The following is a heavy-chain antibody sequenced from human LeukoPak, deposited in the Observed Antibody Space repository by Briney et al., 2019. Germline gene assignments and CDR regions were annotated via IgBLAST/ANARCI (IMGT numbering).Heavy chain of an antibody. Sequence: GESLKISCKGSGYSFTSYRIGWVGQLPGEGLEWMGIIYPSDSDTRYSPSFQGQVTISADKSISTAYLQWSSLKASDTAMYYCARHFYPYYDSSGPYYFDYWGQGTLVTVSS. D-gene: IGHD3-22*01. CDR2: IYPSDSDT. CDR3: ARHFYPYYDSSGPYYFDY. CDR1: GYSFTSYR. V-gene: IGHV5-51*01. J-gene: IGHJ4*02.